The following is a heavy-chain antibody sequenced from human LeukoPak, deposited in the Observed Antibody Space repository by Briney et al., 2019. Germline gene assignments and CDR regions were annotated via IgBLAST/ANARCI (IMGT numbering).Heavy chain of an antibody. D-gene: IGHD4-17*01. Sequence: ASVKVSCKASGYTFTSYDINWVRQATGQGLEWMGWMNPNSGNTGYAQKFQGRVTITMNTSISTAYMELSSLRSEDTAVYYCARAADYGDFNWFDPWGQGTLVTVSS. CDR1: GYTFTSYD. J-gene: IGHJ5*02. CDR3: ARAADYGDFNWFDP. CDR2: MNPNSGNT. V-gene: IGHV1-8*03.